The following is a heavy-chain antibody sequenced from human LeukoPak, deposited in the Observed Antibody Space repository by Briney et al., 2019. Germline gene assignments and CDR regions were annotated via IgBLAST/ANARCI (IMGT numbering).Heavy chain of an antibody. CDR3: ARGRVDYYGSGSYYSGGKYYYYYMDV. Sequence: PSETLSLTCTVSGDSISSSSYYWVWIRQPPGKGLEWIGSIYYSGSTQYNPSLKSRVTLSVDTSKNQFSLKLSSVTAADTAVYYCARGRVDYYGSGSYYSGGKYYYYYMDVWGKGTTVTVSS. J-gene: IGHJ6*03. CDR2: IYYSGST. D-gene: IGHD3-10*01. V-gene: IGHV4-39*01. CDR1: GDSISSSSYY.